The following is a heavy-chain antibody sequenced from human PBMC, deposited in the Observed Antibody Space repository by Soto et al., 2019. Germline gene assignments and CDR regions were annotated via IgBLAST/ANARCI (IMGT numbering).Heavy chain of an antibody. D-gene: IGHD6-19*01. CDR2: IYYSGST. CDR3: ARDKEVAVAGTLFDY. CDR1: GGSISSGDYY. J-gene: IGHJ4*02. V-gene: IGHV4-30-4*01. Sequence: PSETLSLTCTVSGGSISSGDYYWSWIRQPPGKGLEWIGYIYYSGSTYYNPSLKSRVTISVDTSKNQFSLKLSSVTAADTAVYYCARDKEVAVAGTLFDYWGQGTLVTVSS.